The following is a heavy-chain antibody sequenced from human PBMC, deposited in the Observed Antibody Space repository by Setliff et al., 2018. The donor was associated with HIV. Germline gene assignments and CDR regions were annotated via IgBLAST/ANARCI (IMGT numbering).Heavy chain of an antibody. Sequence: GASVKVSCQASGYTFTNYGNSWVRQAPGQGLEWMGWISAYDGNTNYAQKLQDRVTMTTDTATSTAYMELRSLRSDDTAVYYCARILVGVDDAFDIWGQGTMVTVSS. CDR3: ARILVGVDDAFDI. V-gene: IGHV1-18*01. CDR1: GYTFTNYG. CDR2: ISAYDGNT. J-gene: IGHJ3*02. D-gene: IGHD1-26*01.